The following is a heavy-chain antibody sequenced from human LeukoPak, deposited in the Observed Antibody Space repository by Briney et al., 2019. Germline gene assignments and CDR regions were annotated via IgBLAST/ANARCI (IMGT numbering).Heavy chain of an antibody. Sequence: GGSLRLSCAASGFTFSNYAMSWVRQAPGKGLEWVAAISGRGDNAYSAYPVKGRFTISRDNSKITLYLQMNSLRAEDTAVYYCAKVRANRFASFDYWGQGTLVTVSS. D-gene: IGHD1/OR15-1a*01. CDR2: ISGRGDNA. CDR3: AKVRANRFASFDY. CDR1: GFTFSNYA. V-gene: IGHV3-23*01. J-gene: IGHJ4*02.